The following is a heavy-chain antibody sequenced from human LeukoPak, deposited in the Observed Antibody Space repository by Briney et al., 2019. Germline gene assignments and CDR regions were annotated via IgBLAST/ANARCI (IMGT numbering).Heavy chain of an antibody. J-gene: IGHJ4*02. D-gene: IGHD2-21*01. CDR1: GHSVSSYN. CDR2: VYHSCST. CDR3: ARARLAMSDVCDS. V-gene: IGHV4-59*02. Sequence: SETLSLTCSVSGHSVSSYNWIWIRHPPGKGLEWIGYVYHSCSTNHNPPLHSRVTISLDPSKDQFYLMLASVTAADTAVYYCARARLAMSDVCDSWGRGTLVTVFS.